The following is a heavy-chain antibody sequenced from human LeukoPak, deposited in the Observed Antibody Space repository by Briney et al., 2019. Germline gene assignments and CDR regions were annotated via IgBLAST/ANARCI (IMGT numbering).Heavy chain of an antibody. Sequence: KPSETLSLTCTVSGSSIRNYYWSWIRQPPGKGLEWIGEINHSGSTNYNPSLRSRVTISVDTSKNQFSLKLFSVTAADTAVYYCARGRDDYNFAYWGQGTLVTVSS. CDR3: ARGRDDYNFAY. D-gene: IGHD5-24*01. CDR1: GSSIRNYY. CDR2: INHSGST. J-gene: IGHJ4*02. V-gene: IGHV4-34*01.